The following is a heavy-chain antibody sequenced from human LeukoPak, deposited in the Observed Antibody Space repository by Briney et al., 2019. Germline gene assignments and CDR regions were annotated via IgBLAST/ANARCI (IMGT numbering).Heavy chain of an antibody. CDR2: ISSSSYI. CDR3: ARDEGYYDSN. D-gene: IGHD3-22*01. Sequence: GGSLRLSCAASGFTFSSYSMTWVRQAPGKGLEWVSSISSSSYIYYADSVKGRFTISRDNAKNSLYLQMNSLRAEDTAVYYCARDEGYYDSNWGQGTLVTVSS. J-gene: IGHJ4*02. V-gene: IGHV3-21*01. CDR1: GFTFSSYS.